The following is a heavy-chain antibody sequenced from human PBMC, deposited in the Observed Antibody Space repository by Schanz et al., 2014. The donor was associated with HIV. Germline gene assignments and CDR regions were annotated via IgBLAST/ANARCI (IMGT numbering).Heavy chain of an antibody. CDR1: GYTFTGYY. J-gene: IGHJ4*02. V-gene: IGHV1-2*02. CDR2: INHSSGGT. D-gene: IGHD3-10*01. CDR3: AKDQNGISLVRGVMGGVDY. Sequence: QVQLVQSGAEVKKPGASVKVSCKASGYTFTGYYMHWVRQAPGQGLEWMGWINHSSGGTNYAQKFQGRFTMTRDTSISSAYMQMSSLRSDDTAVYYCAKDQNGISLVRGVMGGVDYWGQGTLVTVSS.